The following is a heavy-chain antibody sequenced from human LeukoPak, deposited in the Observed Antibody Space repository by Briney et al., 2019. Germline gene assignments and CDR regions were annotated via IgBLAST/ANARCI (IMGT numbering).Heavy chain of an antibody. CDR2: IYYSGST. CDR1: DGSISSSSYY. Sequence: SETLSLTCTVSDGSISSSSYYWGWIRQPTGKGLEWIGSIYYSGSTYYNPSLKSRVTITVDTSKNQFSLKVSSVTAADTAIYYCASIAAAAPDLYSFDYWGQGTLVTVSS. J-gene: IGHJ4*02. CDR3: ASIAAAAPDLYSFDY. D-gene: IGHD6-13*01. V-gene: IGHV4-39*01.